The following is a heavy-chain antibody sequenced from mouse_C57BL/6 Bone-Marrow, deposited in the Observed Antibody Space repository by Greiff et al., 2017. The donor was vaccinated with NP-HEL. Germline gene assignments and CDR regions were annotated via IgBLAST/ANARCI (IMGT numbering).Heavy chain of an antibody. CDR3: ARGAGTMDY. Sequence: VQLQQPGAELVRPGTSVKLSCKASGYTFTSYWMHWVKQRPGQGLEWIGVIDPSDSYTNYNQKFKGKATLTVDKSSSTAYMQLSSLTSEDSAVYYCARGAGTMDYWGQGTSVTVSS. CDR2: IDPSDSYT. J-gene: IGHJ4*01. V-gene: IGHV1-59*01. CDR1: GYTFTSYW. D-gene: IGHD4-1*01.